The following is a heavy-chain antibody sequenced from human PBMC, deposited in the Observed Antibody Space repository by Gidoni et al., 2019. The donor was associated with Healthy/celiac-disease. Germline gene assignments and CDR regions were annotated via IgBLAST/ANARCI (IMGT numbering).Heavy chain of an antibody. J-gene: IGHJ4*02. CDR3: AKADSEVVIAIAAFDY. CDR2: ISGSGGST. V-gene: IGHV3-23*04. Sequence: EVQLVESGGGLVQPGGSLRLSCAASGFTFSSYAMSGVRQAPGKGLEWVSAISGSGGSTYYADSVKGRFTISRDNSKNTLYLQMNSLRAEDTAVYYCAKADSEVVIAIAAFDYWGQGTLVTVSS. CDR1: GFTFSSYA. D-gene: IGHD2-21*01.